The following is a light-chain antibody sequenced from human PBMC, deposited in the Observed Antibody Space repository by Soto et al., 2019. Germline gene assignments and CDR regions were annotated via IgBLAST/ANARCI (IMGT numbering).Light chain of an antibody. CDR3: SSYTSSNTYV. CDR1: SSDVGSYSR. J-gene: IGLJ1*01. CDR2: EVS. Sequence: QSALTQPPSVSGSPGQSVTISCTGTSSDVGSYSRVSWYQQPPGTATKLMIYEVSNRPSGVPDRFSGSKSGNTASLTISGLQPEDEADYYCSSYTSSNTYVFGTGTKLTVL. V-gene: IGLV2-18*02.